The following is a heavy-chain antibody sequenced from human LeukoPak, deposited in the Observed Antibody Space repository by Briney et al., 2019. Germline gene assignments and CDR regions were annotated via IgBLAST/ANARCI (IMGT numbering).Heavy chain of an antibody. J-gene: IGHJ4*02. Sequence: GASVKVSCKASGYTFTSYDINWVRQATGQGLEWMGWMNPNSGNTGYAQKFQGRVTMTRNTSISTAYMELSSLRSEDTAVYYCARGGHITMVRGVIIYFDYWGQGTLVTVSS. CDR1: GYTFTSYD. CDR2: MNPNSGNT. D-gene: IGHD3-10*01. CDR3: ARGGHITMVRGVIIYFDY. V-gene: IGHV1-8*01.